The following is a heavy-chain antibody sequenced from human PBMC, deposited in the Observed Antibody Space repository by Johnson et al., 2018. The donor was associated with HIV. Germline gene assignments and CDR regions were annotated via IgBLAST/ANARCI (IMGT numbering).Heavy chain of an antibody. D-gene: IGHD3-10*01. V-gene: IGHV3-11*04. J-gene: IGHJ3*02. Sequence: YSADSVKGRFTISRDNAKNSLYLQMNSLRAEDTAVYYCANLAGSDAFDIWGQGTMVTVSS. CDR3: ANLAGSDAFDI.